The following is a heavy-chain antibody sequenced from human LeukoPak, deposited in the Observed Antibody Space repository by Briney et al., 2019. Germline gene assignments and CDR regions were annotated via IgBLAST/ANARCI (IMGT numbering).Heavy chain of an antibody. CDR2: SIPVPGTA. D-gene: IGHD2-2*01. Sequence: SAVKVTCKASRGTFISHAIAWVRQAPGQEPEWTGGSIPVPGTAKYAQKFQGRVTITTDESTSTAYMELSSLTSDDTAVYYCARGLQYQLLKALGYYYMDVWGEGTTVTVSS. V-gene: IGHV1-69*05. CDR3: ARGLQYQLLKALGYYYMDV. CDR1: RGTFISHA. J-gene: IGHJ6*03.